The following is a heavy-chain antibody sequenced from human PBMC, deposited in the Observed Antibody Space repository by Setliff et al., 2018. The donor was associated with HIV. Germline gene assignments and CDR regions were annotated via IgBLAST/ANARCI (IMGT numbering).Heavy chain of an antibody. V-gene: IGHV3-23*01. J-gene: IGHJ3*02. CDR1: GFTFSSYA. CDR3: AKDLDIVVVPAAPDAFDI. D-gene: IGHD2-2*03. Sequence: PGESLKISCAASGFTFSSYASGWVRQAPGKGLEWVSAISGSGGSTYYADSVKGRFTISSDNSKNTLYLQMNSLRAEDTAVYYCAKDLDIVVVPAAPDAFDIWGQGTMVTVSS. CDR2: ISGSGGST.